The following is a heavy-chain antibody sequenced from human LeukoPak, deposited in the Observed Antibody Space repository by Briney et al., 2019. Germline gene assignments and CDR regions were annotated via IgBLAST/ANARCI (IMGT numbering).Heavy chain of an antibody. Sequence: PSETLSLTCAVYGGSFSGYYWSWIRQPPGKGLEWIGEIYHSGSTNYNPSLKSRVTISVDKSKNQFSLKLTSVTAADTAVFYCARLYARFAYYYMDVWGKGTTVTVSS. J-gene: IGHJ6*03. V-gene: IGHV4-34*01. CDR3: ARLYARFAYYYMDV. CDR2: IYHSGST. CDR1: GGSFSGYY. D-gene: IGHD2-8*01.